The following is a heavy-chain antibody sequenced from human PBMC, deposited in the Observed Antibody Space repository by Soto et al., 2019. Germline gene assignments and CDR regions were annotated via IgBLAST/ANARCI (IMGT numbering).Heavy chain of an antibody. Sequence: SETLSLTCAVYGGSFSGYYWSWIRQPPGKGLEWIGQINHSGSTNYNPSLKSRVTISVDTSKNQFSLKLSSVTAAETAVYYCAMYRNWGWRYGMDVWGQGTTVTVSS. CDR1: GGSFSGYY. J-gene: IGHJ6*02. CDR3: AMYRNWGWRYGMDV. D-gene: IGHD7-27*01. CDR2: INHSGST. V-gene: IGHV4-34*01.